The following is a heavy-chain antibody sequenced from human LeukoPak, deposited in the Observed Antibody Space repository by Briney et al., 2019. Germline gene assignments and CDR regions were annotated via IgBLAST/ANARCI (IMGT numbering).Heavy chain of an antibody. V-gene: IGHV4-34*01. Sequence: PSETLSLTCAVYGGSFSGYYWSWIRQPPGKGLEWIGEINHSGSTNYNPSPKSPVTISVDTSKNQFSLKLSSVTAADTAVYYCARAAAEAGAERGLDYWGQGTLVPVSS. CDR2: INHSGST. D-gene: IGHD6-13*01. CDR1: GGSFSGYY. J-gene: IGHJ4*02. CDR3: ARAAAEAGAERGLDY.